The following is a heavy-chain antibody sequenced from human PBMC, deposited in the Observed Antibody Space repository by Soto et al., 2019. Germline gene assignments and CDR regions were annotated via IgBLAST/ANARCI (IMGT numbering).Heavy chain of an antibody. D-gene: IGHD4-17*01. V-gene: IGHV3-33*01. CDR3: ARAQDYGDYVLNWFDP. CDR1: GFTFSSYG. Sequence: QVQLVESGGGVVQPGRSLRLSCAASGFTFSSYGMHWVRQAPGKGLEWVAVIWYDGSNKYYADSVKGRFTISRDNSKKTLYLQMNSLRAEDTAVYYCARAQDYGDYVLNWFDPWGQGSLVTVSS. J-gene: IGHJ5*02. CDR2: IWYDGSNK.